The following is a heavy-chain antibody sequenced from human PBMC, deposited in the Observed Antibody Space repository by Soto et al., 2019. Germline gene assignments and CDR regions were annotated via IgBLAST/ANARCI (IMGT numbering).Heavy chain of an antibody. D-gene: IGHD2-21*02. Sequence: LSLTCTVSGGSVSSGSYYWSWIRQPPGKGLEWIGYIYYSGSTNYNPSLKSRVTISVDTSKNQFSLKLSSVTAADTAVYYCARGGGGYLTNNWFDPWGQGTLVTVSS. CDR1: GGSVSSGSYY. CDR3: ARGGGGYLTNNWFDP. J-gene: IGHJ5*02. CDR2: IYYSGST. V-gene: IGHV4-61*01.